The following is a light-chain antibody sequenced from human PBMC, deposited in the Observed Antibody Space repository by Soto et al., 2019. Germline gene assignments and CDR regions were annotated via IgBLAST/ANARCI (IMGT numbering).Light chain of an antibody. CDR2: GES. J-gene: IGKJ1*01. CDR3: QQNGNSGT. V-gene: IGKV3-20*01. CDR1: QSVSSNY. Sequence: LTQFPSSLPLSLGASVALSCRASQSVSSNYLAWYQQTPGQPPRLLIYGESNRATGLPDRFSGSGSRTYFPPTISLLAPEYFAEYYCQQNGNSGTVGQGTKVDIK.